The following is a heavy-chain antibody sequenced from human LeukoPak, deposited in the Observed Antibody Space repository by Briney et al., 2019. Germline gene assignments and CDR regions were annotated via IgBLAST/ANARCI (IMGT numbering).Heavy chain of an antibody. CDR2: ISYDGSSK. CDR3: AKAADQYYYSYFYYMDV. J-gene: IGHJ6*03. D-gene: IGHD2/OR15-2a*01. CDR1: AFTFSSYG. V-gene: IGHV3-30*18. Sequence: GGSLRLSCAASAFTFSSYGMHWVRQAPGKGLEWVAVISYDGSSKDYADSVKGRFTISRDNSKNTSYLQLNSLTVEDTAVYYCAKAADQYYYSYFYYMDVWGKGTTVTVSS.